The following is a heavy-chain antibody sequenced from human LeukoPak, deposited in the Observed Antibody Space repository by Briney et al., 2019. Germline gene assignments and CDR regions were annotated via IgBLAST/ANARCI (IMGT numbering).Heavy chain of an antibody. CDR1: GFTFSSYA. J-gene: IGHJ4*02. Sequence: GGSLRLSCAASGFTFSSYAMSWVRQAPGKGLEWVSVIYSGGSTYYADSVKGRFTISRDNSKNTLYLQMNSLRAEDTAVYYCARLNSGYYDSSGYLDYWGQGTLVTVSS. CDR3: ARLNSGYYDSSGYLDY. D-gene: IGHD3-22*01. CDR2: IYSGGST. V-gene: IGHV3-53*01.